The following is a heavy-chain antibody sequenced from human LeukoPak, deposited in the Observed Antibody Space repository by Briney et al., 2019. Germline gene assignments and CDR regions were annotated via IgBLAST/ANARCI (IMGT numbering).Heavy chain of an antibody. D-gene: IGHD6-13*01. J-gene: IGHJ4*02. V-gene: IGHV3-23*01. CDR3: VKQPRYSNSWAPLDY. CDR1: GFTFSDYA. Sequence: GGSLRLSCAASGFTFSDYAMTWVRQAPGKGLECVSSINGSGERTFYADSVKGRFTISRDDSKNSLYLQMNSLRAEDTAVYYCVKQPRYSNSWAPLDYWGQGTLVTVSS. CDR2: INGSGERT.